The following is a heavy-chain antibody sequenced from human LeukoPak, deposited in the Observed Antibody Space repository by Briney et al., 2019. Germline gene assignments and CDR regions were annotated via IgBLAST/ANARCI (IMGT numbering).Heavy chain of an antibody. CDR3: AKDGVYGSGCCYYFGY. Sequence: GGSLRLSCAASGFTFSSYAMSWVRQAPGKGLEWVSAISGSGGRTYYADSVEGRFTISRDNSKNTLYLQINNLRPEDTAVYYCAKDGVYGSGCCYYFGYWGQGTLVTVSS. V-gene: IGHV3-23*01. CDR1: GFTFSSYA. D-gene: IGHD3-10*01. CDR2: ISGSGGRT. J-gene: IGHJ4*02.